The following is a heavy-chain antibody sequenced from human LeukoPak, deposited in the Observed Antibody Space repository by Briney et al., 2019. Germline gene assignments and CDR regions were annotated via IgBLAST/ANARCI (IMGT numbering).Heavy chain of an antibody. CDR1: GYTFNRYY. Sequence: ASVKVSCKASGYTFNRYYVHWVRQAPGQGLEWMGIINPSGGGTRYAQKFQDRITMTWDTSTSTVYMELSSLRSEDTAVYYCARAYGSGSYYVKAADYWGQGTLVTVSS. D-gene: IGHD3-10*01. CDR2: INPSGGGT. V-gene: IGHV1-46*02. CDR3: ARAYGSGSYYVKAADY. J-gene: IGHJ4*02.